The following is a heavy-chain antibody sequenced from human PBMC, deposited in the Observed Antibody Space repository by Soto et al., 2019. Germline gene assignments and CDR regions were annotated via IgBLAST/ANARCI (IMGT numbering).Heavy chain of an antibody. CDR3: ARGVHYDSSGYYYFY. CDR1: GGTFSTYA. J-gene: IGHJ4*02. V-gene: IGHV1-69*13. D-gene: IGHD3-22*01. CDR2: IIPLFGTA. Sequence: SVKVSCKASGGTFSTYAIDWVRQASGQGLEWMGGIIPLFGTAKYAQNFQGRITITADESTNTAYMELRSLRSQDTAVYYCARGVHYDSSGYYYFYWGQGTLVTVSS.